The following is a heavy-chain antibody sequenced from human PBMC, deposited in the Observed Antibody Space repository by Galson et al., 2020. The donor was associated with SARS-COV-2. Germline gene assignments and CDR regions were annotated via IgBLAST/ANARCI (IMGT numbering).Heavy chain of an antibody. CDR1: GFTFSSYG. J-gene: IGHJ4*02. CDR2: ISYDGSNK. CDR3: AKDLEIVVVPAAPGIDY. Sequence: GGSLRLSCAASGFTFSSYGMHWVRQAPGKGLEWVAVISYDGSNKYYADSVKGRFTISRDNSKNTLYLQMNSLRAEDTAVYYCAKDLEIVVVPAAPGIDYWGQGTLVTVSS. V-gene: IGHV3-30*18. D-gene: IGHD2-2*01.